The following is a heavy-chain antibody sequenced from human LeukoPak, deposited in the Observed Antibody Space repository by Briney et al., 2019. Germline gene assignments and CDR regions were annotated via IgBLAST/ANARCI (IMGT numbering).Heavy chain of an antibody. CDR2: ISGSGGST. CDR3: AKSPPYYDFWSGLNWFDP. CDR1: GFTFGSYA. V-gene: IGHV3-23*01. D-gene: IGHD3-3*01. J-gene: IGHJ5*02. Sequence: GGSLRLSCAASGFTFGSYAVSWVRQAPGKGLEWVSAISGSGGSTYYADSVKGRFTISRDNSKNTLYLQMNSLRAEDTAVYYCAKSPPYYDFWSGLNWFDPWGQGTLVTVSS.